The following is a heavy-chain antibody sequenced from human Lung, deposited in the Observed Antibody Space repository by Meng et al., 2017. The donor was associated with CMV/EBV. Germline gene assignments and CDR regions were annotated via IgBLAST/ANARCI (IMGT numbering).Heavy chain of an antibody. Sequence: SQTXSLTXAVSGGTIKINSFYWAWIRQTPGQGLEWIGSVFYSGSTYYNPSLKSRVTISVDTSKNQFSLNVYSVTAADTAVFYCARHFGSGSYPFDYWGHGXLVTVSS. CDR2: VFYSGST. D-gene: IGHD1-26*01. CDR3: ARHFGSGSYPFDY. J-gene: IGHJ4*01. CDR1: GGTIKINSFY. V-gene: IGHV4-39*01.